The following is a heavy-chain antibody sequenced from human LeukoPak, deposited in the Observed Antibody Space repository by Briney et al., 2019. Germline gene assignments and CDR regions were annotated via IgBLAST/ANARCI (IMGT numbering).Heavy chain of an antibody. D-gene: IGHD5-12*01. V-gene: IGHV4-4*02. Sequence: SETLSLTCAVSGGSISGINWWRWVRQPLGKGLEWIGEIYHRGNTNYNPSLKSRVTISVDNSKNQFSLNLSSVTAADTAVYYCGRIGYSGYGTVDYWGQGTLVTVSS. CDR1: GGSISGINW. J-gene: IGHJ4*02. CDR2: IYHRGNT. CDR3: GRIGYSGYGTVDY.